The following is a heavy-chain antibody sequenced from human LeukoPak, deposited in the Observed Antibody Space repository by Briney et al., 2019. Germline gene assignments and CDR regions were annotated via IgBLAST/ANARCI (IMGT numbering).Heavy chain of an antibody. CDR1: GYSISSGYY. J-gene: IGHJ4*02. D-gene: IGHD5-12*01. V-gene: IGHV4-38-2*02. CDR3: ARRDIVATIIYFDY. Sequence: SETLSLTCTVSGYSISSGYYWGWIRQPPGKGLEWIGSIYHSGSTYYNPSLKSRVTISVDTSKNQFSLKLSSVTAADTAVYYCARRDIVATIIYFDYWGQGTLVTVSS. CDR2: IYHSGST.